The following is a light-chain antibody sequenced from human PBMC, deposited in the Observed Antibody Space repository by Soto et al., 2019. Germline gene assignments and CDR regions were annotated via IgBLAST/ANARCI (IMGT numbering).Light chain of an antibody. CDR1: RSVSSY. CDR3: QQRSNWPLT. CDR2: DAS. V-gene: IGKV3-11*01. Sequence: EIVLTQSPATLSLYPGESATLSCRASRSVSSYLAWYQQKPGQAPRLLIYDASNRPTDIPARFSGSGSGTDFNLNISRLEPEEWAVDDGQQRSNWPLTGGQGTRLEIK. J-gene: IGKJ5*01.